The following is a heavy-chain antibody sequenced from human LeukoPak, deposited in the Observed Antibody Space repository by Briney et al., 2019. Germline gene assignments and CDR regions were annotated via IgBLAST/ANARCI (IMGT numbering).Heavy chain of an antibody. CDR1: GGSISSGGYY. J-gene: IGHJ4*02. V-gene: IGHV4-31*03. D-gene: IGHD3/OR15-3a*01. CDR2: IYYSGST. CDR3: ASQYTFDDFWSPNFDH. Sequence: SETLSPTCTVSGGSISSGGYYWSWIRQHPGKGLEWIGYIYYSGSTYYNPSLKSRVTISVDTSKNQFSLKLSSVTAADTAVYYCASQYTFDDFWSPNFDHWGQGTLVTVSS.